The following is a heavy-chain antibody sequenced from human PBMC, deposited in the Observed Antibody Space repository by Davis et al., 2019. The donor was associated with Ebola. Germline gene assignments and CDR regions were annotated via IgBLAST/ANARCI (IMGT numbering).Heavy chain of an antibody. CDR2: IFPGGSDT. Sequence: GESLKISCKGSPNSFTNYWIGWVRQMPGKGLEWMGIIFPGGSDTKYNPSFQGQVTISADKSISTAYLQWSSLKASDTAMYYCARLDSSGWRPFDYWGQGTLVTVSS. CDR1: PNSFTNYW. CDR3: ARLDSSGWRPFDY. J-gene: IGHJ4*02. V-gene: IGHV5-51*01. D-gene: IGHD6-19*01.